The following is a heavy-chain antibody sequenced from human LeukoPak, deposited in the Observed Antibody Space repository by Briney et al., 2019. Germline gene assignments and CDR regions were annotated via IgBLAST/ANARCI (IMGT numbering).Heavy chain of an antibody. CDR3: AKDLRYFDWLQEGLYFQH. V-gene: IGHV3-23*01. CDR1: GFTFSSYA. J-gene: IGHJ1*01. D-gene: IGHD3-9*01. Sequence: GGSLRLSCAASGFTFSSYAMSWVRQAPGKGLEWVSAISGSGGSTYYADSVKGRFTIFRDNSKNTLYLQMNSLRAEDTAVYYCAKDLRYFDWLQEGLYFQHWGQGTLVIVSS. CDR2: ISGSGGST.